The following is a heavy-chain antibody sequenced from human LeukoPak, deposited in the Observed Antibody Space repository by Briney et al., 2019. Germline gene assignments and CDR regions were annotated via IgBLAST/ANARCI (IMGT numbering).Heavy chain of an antibody. CDR3: ARGRFFYGWGIDV. CDR1: GFTFSDFG. CDR2: IKGDETEK. V-gene: IGHV3-7*01. D-gene: IGHD2/OR15-2a*01. J-gene: IGHJ6*02. Sequence: GGSLRLSCAASGFTFSDFGMNRVRQAPGKGLEWVAFIKGDETEKHYVDSLKGRFTTSRDNAENSLSLQMNSLTVEDTAVYFCARGRFFYGWGIDVWGQGTTVIVSS.